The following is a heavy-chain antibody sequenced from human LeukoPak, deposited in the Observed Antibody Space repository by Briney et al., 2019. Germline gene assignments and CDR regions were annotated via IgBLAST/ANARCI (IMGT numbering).Heavy chain of an antibody. CDR2: IYSGGST. CDR3: ARGITLAAAFDI. CDR1: GFSFSSPW. V-gene: IGHV3-66*01. Sequence: GGSLRLSCAASGFSFSSPWMHWVRQAPGKGLEWVSVIYSGGSTYYADSVKGRFTISRDNAKNSLYLQMNSLRAEDTAVYYCARGITLAAAFDIWGQGTLVTVSS. D-gene: IGHD6-13*01. J-gene: IGHJ4*02.